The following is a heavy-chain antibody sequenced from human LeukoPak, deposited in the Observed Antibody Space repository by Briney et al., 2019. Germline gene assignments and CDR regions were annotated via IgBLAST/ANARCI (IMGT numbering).Heavy chain of an antibody. D-gene: IGHD3-22*01. J-gene: IGHJ4*02. Sequence: SETLSLTCTVSGGSISSSSYYWGWIRQRPGKGLEWIGSIYYSGSTYYNPSLTSRVTISVDTSKNQFSLKLSSVTAADTAVYYCATFGYDSSGYYYFDYWGQGTLVTVSS. CDR2: IYYSGST. CDR1: GGSISSSSYY. CDR3: ATFGYDSSGYYYFDY. V-gene: IGHV4-39*07.